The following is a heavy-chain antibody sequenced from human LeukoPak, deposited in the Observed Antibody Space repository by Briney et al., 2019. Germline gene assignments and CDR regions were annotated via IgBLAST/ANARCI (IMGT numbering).Heavy chain of an antibody. CDR3: AKEAPEVVPVAMNAFDI. CDR2: ISGSGGST. D-gene: IGHD2-2*01. V-gene: IGHV3-23*01. Sequence: GGSLRLSCAASGFTFNSYAMSWVRQAPGKGLEWVTAISGSGGSTYYANFVKGRFTISRDNSKNTLYLQMNSLRAEDAAVYYCAKEAPEVVPVAMNAFDIWGQGTMVTVSS. CDR1: GFTFNSYA. J-gene: IGHJ3*02.